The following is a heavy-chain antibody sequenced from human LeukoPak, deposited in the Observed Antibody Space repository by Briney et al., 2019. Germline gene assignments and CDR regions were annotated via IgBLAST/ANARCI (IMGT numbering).Heavy chain of an antibody. Sequence: GGSLRLSCAASGFTVSSNYMSWVRQAPGKGLEWVSVIYSGGSTYYADSVKGRFTISRDNSKNTLYLQMNSLRAEDTAVYYCARDGSGSYTLNPLFFDYWGQGTLVTVSS. D-gene: IGHD3-10*01. V-gene: IGHV3-53*01. CDR3: ARDGSGSYTLNPLFFDY. CDR2: IYSGGST. CDR1: GFTVSSNY. J-gene: IGHJ4*02.